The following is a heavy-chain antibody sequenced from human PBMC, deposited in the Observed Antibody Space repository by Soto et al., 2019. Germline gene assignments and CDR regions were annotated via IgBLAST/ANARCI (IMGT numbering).Heavy chain of an antibody. CDR2: INAGNGNT. CDR3: ARDGAVAGDSNFDY. V-gene: IGHV1-3*01. D-gene: IGHD6-19*01. J-gene: IGHJ4*02. CDR1: GYTFTSYA. Sequence: ASVKVSCKASGYTFTSYAMHWVRQAPGQRLEWMGWINAGNGNTKYSQKFQGRVTITTDTSASTAYMELSSLRSEDTAVYYCARDGAVAGDSNFDYWGQGTLVTVSS.